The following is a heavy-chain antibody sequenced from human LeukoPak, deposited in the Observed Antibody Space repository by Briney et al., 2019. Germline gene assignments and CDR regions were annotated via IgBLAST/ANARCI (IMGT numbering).Heavy chain of an antibody. Sequence: GGSLRLSCAASGFTFTTYSMNWVRQAPGKGLEWVSFLSSSGSHVYYADSVKGGFTISRDNAKNSLYLQMNGLRAEDTAVYYCARDAGNSSGWNDFDYWGQGTLVTVSS. D-gene: IGHD6-19*01. CDR2: LSSSGSHV. J-gene: IGHJ4*02. V-gene: IGHV3-21*01. CDR1: GFTFTTYS. CDR3: ARDAGNSSGWNDFDY.